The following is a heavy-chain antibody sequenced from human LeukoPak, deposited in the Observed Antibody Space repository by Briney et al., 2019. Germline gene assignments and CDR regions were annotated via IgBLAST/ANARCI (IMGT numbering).Heavy chain of an antibody. Sequence: GGSLRLSCAASGFTFNSYWMSWVRQAPGKGLEWVANIKQDVNEKYYVDSVKGRFTTSRDNAKNSVFLQMSSLRPEDTAVYYCAKGEYHQDGIGENRFDNWGQGALVTVSS. CDR1: GFTFNSYW. V-gene: IGHV3-7*01. CDR2: IKQDVNEK. J-gene: IGHJ4*02. CDR3: AKGEYHQDGIGENRFDN. D-gene: IGHD5-24*01.